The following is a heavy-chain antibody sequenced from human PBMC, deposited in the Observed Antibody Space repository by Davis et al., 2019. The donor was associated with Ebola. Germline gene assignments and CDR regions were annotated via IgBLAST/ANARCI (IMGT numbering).Heavy chain of an antibody. V-gene: IGHV3-33*08. CDR3: GDYGTNSGMDV. J-gene: IGHJ6*02. Sequence: GESLKISCAASGFTFSSYGMHWVRPAPGKGLEWVAVIWYDGSNKYYADSVKGRFTISRDNSKNTLYLQMNSLRAEDTAVYYCGDYGTNSGMDVWGQGTTVTVSS. D-gene: IGHD4-17*01. CDR2: IWYDGSNK. CDR1: GFTFSSYG.